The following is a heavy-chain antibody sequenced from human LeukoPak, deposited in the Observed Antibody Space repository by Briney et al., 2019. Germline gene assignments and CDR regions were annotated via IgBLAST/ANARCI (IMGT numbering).Heavy chain of an antibody. V-gene: IGHV3-20*04. D-gene: IGHD3-22*01. CDR3: ARQRPFMIVQGGTFDY. J-gene: IGHJ4*02. CDR2: INWNGGST. Sequence: GGSLRLSCAASGFTFDDYGMSWVRQAPGKGLEWVSGINWNGGSTGYADSVKGRFTISRDNAKNSLYLQMNSLRAEDTALYYCARQRPFMIVQGGTFDYWGQGTLVTVSS. CDR1: GFTFDDYG.